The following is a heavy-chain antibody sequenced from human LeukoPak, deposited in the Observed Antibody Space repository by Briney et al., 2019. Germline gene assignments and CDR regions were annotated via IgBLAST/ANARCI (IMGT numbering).Heavy chain of an antibody. CDR2: IKQDGSEK. Sequence: GGFLRLSCAASGFTFSSYWMSWVRQAPGKGLEWVANIKQDGSEKYYVDSVKGRFTISRDNAKNSLYLQMNSLRAEDTAVYYCARGEVAAAGTRAFDIWGQGTMVTVSS. CDR3: ARGEVAAAGTRAFDI. D-gene: IGHD6-13*01. CDR1: GFTFSSYW. V-gene: IGHV3-7*01. J-gene: IGHJ3*02.